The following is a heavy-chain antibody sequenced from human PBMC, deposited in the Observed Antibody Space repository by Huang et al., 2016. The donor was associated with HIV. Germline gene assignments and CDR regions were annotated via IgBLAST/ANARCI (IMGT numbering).Heavy chain of an antibody. Sequence: VESGGRSVQPRGSIKLSCVGSTFTFGAYGRSWGRQPQGNGLEWVANIKQDESEKYYVDSVKGRFNISRDNARKVLFLEMDDLRVEDTAIYFCATKTAGMDIWGQGTTVTVSS. J-gene: IGHJ6*02. CDR1: TFTFGAYG. CDR2: IKQDESEK. V-gene: IGHV3-7*01. CDR3: ATKTAGMDI. D-gene: IGHD1-7*01.